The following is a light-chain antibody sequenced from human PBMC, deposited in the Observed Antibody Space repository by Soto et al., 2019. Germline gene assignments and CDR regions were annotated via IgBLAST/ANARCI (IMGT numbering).Light chain of an antibody. CDR3: QQYKIRST. CDR2: DVS. V-gene: IGKV1-5*01. J-gene: IGKJ1*01. CDR1: QSVSDW. Sequence: MTQSPSTLSASVGDRATITCRASQSVSDWLAWYQQKPGKAPKVLIYDVSKWGTGVPSRFSGSGSETEFTLSITGLQPEDSATYFCQQYKIRSTFGQGTKVDIK.